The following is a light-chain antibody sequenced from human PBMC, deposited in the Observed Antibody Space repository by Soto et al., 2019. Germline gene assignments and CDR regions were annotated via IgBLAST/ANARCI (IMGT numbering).Light chain of an antibody. CDR3: AAWDDSLSGRYV. CDR1: SSNIGSNY. CDR2: RNN. Sequence: QSVLTQPPSASGTPGQRVTIAFSGSSSNIGSNYVYWYQQLPGTAPKLLIYRNNQRPSGVPDRFSGYKSGTSASLAISGLRSEDEADYYCAAWDDSLSGRYVFGTGTKLTVL. V-gene: IGLV1-47*01. J-gene: IGLJ1*01.